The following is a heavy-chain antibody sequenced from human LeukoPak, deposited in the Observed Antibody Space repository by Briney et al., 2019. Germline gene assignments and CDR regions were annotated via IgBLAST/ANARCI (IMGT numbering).Heavy chain of an antibody. CDR1: GGSISSGDYY. Sequence: SETLSLTCTVSGGSISSGDYYWSWIRQHPGKGLEWIGYIYYSGSTYYNPSLKSRVTISVDTSKNQFSLKLSSVTAADTAVYYCARVRRGVELTYYFDYWGQGTLVTVSS. CDR3: ARVRRGVELTYYFDY. D-gene: IGHD1-7*01. J-gene: IGHJ4*02. CDR2: IYYSGST. V-gene: IGHV4-31*03.